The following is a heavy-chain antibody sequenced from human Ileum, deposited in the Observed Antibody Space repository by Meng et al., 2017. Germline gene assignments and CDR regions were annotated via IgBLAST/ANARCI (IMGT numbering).Heavy chain of an antibody. D-gene: IGHD3-22*01. J-gene: IGHJ4*02. CDR2: INPNSGGT. CDR3: ARDLGGYYDSSGYYAGYYFDY. CDR1: GYTFTGYY. Sequence: QVQLVQSGAEVKKPGASVKVSCKASGYTFTGYYMHWVRQAPGQGLEWMGRINPNSGGTNYAQKFQGRVTMTRDTSISTAYMELSGLRSDDTAVYYCARDLGGYYDSSGYYAGYYFDYWGQGTLVTVSS. V-gene: IGHV1-2*06.